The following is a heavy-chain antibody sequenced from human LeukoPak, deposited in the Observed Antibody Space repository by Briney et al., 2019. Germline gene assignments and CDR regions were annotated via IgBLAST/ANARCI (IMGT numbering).Heavy chain of an antibody. J-gene: IGHJ3*02. D-gene: IGHD6-19*01. CDR3: ARRRSIAVAGSRGAFDI. Sequence: GGSLRLSCAASGFTFSSHGMNWVRQAPGKGLEWVSGISPSGDILYYADSVKGQFTISRDNSKNTVYLQMNSLRAEDTAVYYCARRRSIAVAGSRGAFDIWGQGTMVTVSS. CDR2: ISPSGDIL. V-gene: IGHV3-23*01. CDR1: GFTFSSHG.